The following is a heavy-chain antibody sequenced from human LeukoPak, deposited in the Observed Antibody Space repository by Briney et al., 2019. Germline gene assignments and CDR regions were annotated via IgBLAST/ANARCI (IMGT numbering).Heavy chain of an antibody. CDR3: VKLGCDHRGPFEI. CDR2: ISNSGGAT. Sequence: PGGSLSLSCAASGVTFSNYGRCWVGQAPGKGLEWVSGISNSGGATDYTDSVKGRFTISRDNSKNTLFLQMNGLRAEDTAVYYCVKLGCDHRGPFEIWGQGTIVALSS. D-gene: IGHD4-23*01. CDR1: GVTFSNYG. J-gene: IGHJ3*02. V-gene: IGHV3-23*01.